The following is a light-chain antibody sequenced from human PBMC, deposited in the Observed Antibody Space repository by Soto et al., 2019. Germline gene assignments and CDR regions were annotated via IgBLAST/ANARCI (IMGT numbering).Light chain of an antibody. J-gene: IGKJ1*01. CDR3: QQRGSWPWT. CDR1: QSFSSSY. V-gene: IGKV3D-20*02. CDR2: GAS. Sequence: EIVLTQSPGTLSLSPGERATLSCRASQSFSSSYLAWYQQKPGQAPRLLIYGASNRATGIPARFSGSGSGTDFTLTISSLEPEDFAIYYCQQRGSWPWTFGQGTKVDIK.